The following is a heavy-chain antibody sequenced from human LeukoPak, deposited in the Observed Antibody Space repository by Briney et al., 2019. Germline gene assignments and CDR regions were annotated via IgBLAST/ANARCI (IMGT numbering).Heavy chain of an antibody. D-gene: IGHD2-2*01. V-gene: IGHV1-2*06. CDR2: INPNSGGT. CDR3: ARICSSTSCSSYYYYGMDV. Sequence: GASAKVSCKASGYTFTGYYMHWVRQAPGQGLEWMGRINPNSGGTNYAQKFQGRVTMTRDTSISTAYMELSRLRSDDTAVYYCARICSSTSCSSYYYYGMDVWGQGTTVTVSS. J-gene: IGHJ6*02. CDR1: GYTFTGYY.